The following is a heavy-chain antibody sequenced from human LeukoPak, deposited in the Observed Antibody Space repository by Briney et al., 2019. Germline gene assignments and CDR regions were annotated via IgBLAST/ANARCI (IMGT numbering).Heavy chain of an antibody. Sequence: GESLRISCKGSGYGFTSYWISWVRQMPGKGLEWMGRIDPSDSYTNYSPSFQGHVTISADKSISTAYLQWSSLKASDTAMYYCARGGSIVGATPHDTFDIWGQGTMVTVSS. J-gene: IGHJ3*02. V-gene: IGHV5-10-1*01. D-gene: IGHD1-26*01. CDR2: IDPSDSYT. CDR1: GYGFTSYW. CDR3: ARGGSIVGATPHDTFDI.